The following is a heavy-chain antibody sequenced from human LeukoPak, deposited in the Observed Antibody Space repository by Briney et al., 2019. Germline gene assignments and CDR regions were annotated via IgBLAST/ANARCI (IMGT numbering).Heavy chain of an antibody. CDR3: ARGGIVVVVAAEFDP. CDR1: GFTFSSYA. CDR2: ISYDGSNK. D-gene: IGHD2-15*01. V-gene: IGHV3-30-3*01. Sequence: GGSLRLSCAASGFTFSSYAMHWVRQAPGKGLEWVAVISYDGSNKYYADSVKGRFTISRDNSKNTLYLQMNSLRAEDTAVYYCARGGIVVVVAAEFDPWGQGTLVTVSS. J-gene: IGHJ5*02.